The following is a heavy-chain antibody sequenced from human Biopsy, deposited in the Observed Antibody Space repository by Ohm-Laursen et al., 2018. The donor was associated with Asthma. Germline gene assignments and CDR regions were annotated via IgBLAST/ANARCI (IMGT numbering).Heavy chain of an antibody. V-gene: IGHV3-30*03. J-gene: IGHJ4*02. CDR1: GFTFRNFG. CDR2: ISSDVRE. CDR3: ARLIPGNSDY. D-gene: IGHD2-21*01. Sequence: SLRLSCTASGFTFRNFGMHWVRQAPGKGLEWVALISSDVREWYADSVKGRFTISRDNSKNTLDLQMNSLRAEDTAVYYCARLIPGNSDYWGQGTLVTVSS.